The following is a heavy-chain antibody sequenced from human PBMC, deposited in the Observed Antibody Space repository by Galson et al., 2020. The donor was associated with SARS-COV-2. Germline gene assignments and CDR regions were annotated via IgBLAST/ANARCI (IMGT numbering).Heavy chain of an antibody. V-gene: IGHV3-23*01. D-gene: IGHD1-1*01. CDR3: AKDPQPTTYYYYAMDV. Sequence: GESLKISCATSGFTFSTFAMSWVRRAPGKGLEWVSTISGSGISTYYADSVKGRFTISRENSLNTFYLQMNSLRAEDTAVYYCAKDPQPTTYYYYAMDVWGQWTTVTVSS. CDR1: GFTFSTFA. J-gene: IGHJ6*02. CDR2: ISGSGIST.